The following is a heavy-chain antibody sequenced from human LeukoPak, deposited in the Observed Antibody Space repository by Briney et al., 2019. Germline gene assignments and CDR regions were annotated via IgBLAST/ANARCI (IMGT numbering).Heavy chain of an antibody. V-gene: IGHV1-18*01. D-gene: IGHD6-13*01. J-gene: IGHJ4*02. Sequence: ASVKVSCKASGYTFTSYGISWVRQAPGQGLEWMGWISAYNGNTNYAQKLQGRVTMTTDTSTSTAYMELRSLRSDDTAVYYCARDKKGGTAAGPPLYYFDYWGQGTLVTVSS. CDR1: GYTFTSYG. CDR3: ARDKKGGTAAGPPLYYFDY. CDR2: ISAYNGNT.